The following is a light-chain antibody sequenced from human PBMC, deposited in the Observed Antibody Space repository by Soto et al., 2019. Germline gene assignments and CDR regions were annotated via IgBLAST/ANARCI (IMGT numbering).Light chain of an antibody. CDR2: GAS. V-gene: IGKV3-15*01. J-gene: IGKJ5*01. CDR1: QSVSSN. CDR3: QQRTNWPGIT. Sequence: EIVMTQSPATLSLSPGERATLSCRASQSVSSNLAWYQQKPGQAPRLLIYGASTRATGIPARFSGSGSGTEFTLTISSLQSEDFAVYYCQQRTNWPGITFGQGTRLEIK.